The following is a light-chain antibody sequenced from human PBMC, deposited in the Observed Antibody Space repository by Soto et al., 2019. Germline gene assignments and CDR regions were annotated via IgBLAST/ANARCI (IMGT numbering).Light chain of an antibody. V-gene: IGKV1-5*03. CDR3: QQYNSYSWT. Sequence: DIQMTQSPSTLSASLGDRVTITCRASQSISSWLAWYQQKPGKAPKLLIYEASSLESGVPSRFGGSGSGTEFTLTISSLQPDDFAIYYCQQYNSYSWTFGQGTKVDIK. J-gene: IGKJ1*01. CDR1: QSISSW. CDR2: EAS.